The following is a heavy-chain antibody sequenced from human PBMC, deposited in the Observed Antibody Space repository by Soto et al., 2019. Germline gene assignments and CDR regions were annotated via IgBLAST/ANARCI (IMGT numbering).Heavy chain of an antibody. Sequence: QITLKESGPTLVKPTQTLTLTCTFSGFSLSTSGMGVGWIRQPPGKALEWLALIYWNEDKRYSPSLKSRLTITKDTSKNQVVLTMTNMDPVDTATYYCAHSPFYDSSGYPDYWGQGTLVTVSS. V-gene: IGHV2-5*01. CDR1: GFSLSTSGMG. CDR3: AHSPFYDSSGYPDY. J-gene: IGHJ4*02. CDR2: IYWNEDK. D-gene: IGHD3-22*01.